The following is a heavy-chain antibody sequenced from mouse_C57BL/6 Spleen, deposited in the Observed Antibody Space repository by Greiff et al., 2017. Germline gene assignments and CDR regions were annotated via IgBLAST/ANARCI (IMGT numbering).Heavy chain of an antibody. V-gene: IGHV1-55*01. CDR1: GYTFTSCW. CDR3: ARESITTVPSFDY. J-gene: IGHJ2*01. D-gene: IGHD1-1*01. CDR2: IYPGSGST. Sequence: QVQLKQPGAELVKPGASVKMSCKASGYTFTSCWITWVKQRPGQGLEWIGDIYPGSGSTNYNEKFKSKATLTVDTSSSTAYMQPSSLTSEDSAVYYGARESITTVPSFDYWGQGTTLTVSS.